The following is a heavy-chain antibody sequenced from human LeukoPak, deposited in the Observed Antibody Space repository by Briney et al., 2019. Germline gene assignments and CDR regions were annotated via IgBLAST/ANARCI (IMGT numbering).Heavy chain of an antibody. Sequence: GASVKVSCKASGFALTTYNIVWLRQAPGQGLEWVGWVTAFNENTHYSRKVQGRVTMTRDTSTSTAYMELRSLRFDDTAVYYCARDRIQLWLPNHFDYWGQGTVVTVSS. CDR3: ARDRIQLWLPNHFDY. J-gene: IGHJ4*02. CDR1: GFALTTYN. CDR2: VTAFNENT. D-gene: IGHD5-18*01. V-gene: IGHV1-18*01.